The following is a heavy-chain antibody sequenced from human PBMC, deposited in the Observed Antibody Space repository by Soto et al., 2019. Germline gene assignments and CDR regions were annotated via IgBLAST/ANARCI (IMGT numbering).Heavy chain of an antibody. Sequence: QLQLQESGSGLVKPSQTLSLTCAVSGGSISSGGYSWSWIRQPPGKGLEWIGYIYHSGSTYYNPSLKSRLTISLDRSKNQVSLKLSSVTAADTAVYYCAAGGGLPRYYWGQGTLVTVSS. D-gene: IGHD5-12*01. CDR1: GGSISSGGYS. V-gene: IGHV4-30-2*01. CDR2: IYHSGST. CDR3: AAGGGLPRYY. J-gene: IGHJ4*02.